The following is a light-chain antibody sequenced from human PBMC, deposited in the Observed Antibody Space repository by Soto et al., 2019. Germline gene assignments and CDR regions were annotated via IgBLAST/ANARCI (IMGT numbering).Light chain of an antibody. V-gene: IGLV1-40*01. CDR1: SSNIGAGYD. Sequence: QSVLTQPPSVSGAPGQRVTISCTGSSSNIGAGYDVHWYQQLPGTAPKHLIYGNSNRPSGVPDRFSGSKSGTSASLAITGLQAEDEADYYCQSYDSSLFWVFGGGTKLTVL. CDR2: GNS. CDR3: QSYDSSLFWV. J-gene: IGLJ3*02.